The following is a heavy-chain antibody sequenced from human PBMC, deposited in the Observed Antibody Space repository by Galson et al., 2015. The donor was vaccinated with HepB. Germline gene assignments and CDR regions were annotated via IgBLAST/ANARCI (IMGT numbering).Heavy chain of an antibody. Sequence: SLRLSCAASGFTFSSYGMHWVRQAPGKGLEWVAVISYDGSNKYYADSVKGRFTISRDNSKNTLYLQMNSLRAEDTAVYYCAKDRSYYSSSSGYFDYWGQGTLVTVSS. V-gene: IGHV3-30*18. CDR3: AKDRSYYSSSSGYFDY. D-gene: IGHD6-6*01. CDR2: ISYDGSNK. J-gene: IGHJ4*02. CDR1: GFTFSSYG.